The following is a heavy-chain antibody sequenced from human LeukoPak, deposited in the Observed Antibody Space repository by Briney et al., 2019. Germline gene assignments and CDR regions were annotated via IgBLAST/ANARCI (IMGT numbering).Heavy chain of an antibody. D-gene: IGHD4-17*01. CDR1: GYSFTSYW. CDR2: IYPGDSDT. CDR3: ARHVAVTVTTNGMDA. Sequence: GESLKISCKGSGYSFTSYWIGWVRQMPGKGLEWVGIIYPGDSDTRYSPSFQGQVTISADKSISTAYLQWSSLKASDTAMYYCARHVAVTVTTNGMDAWGQGTTVTVSS. J-gene: IGHJ6*02. V-gene: IGHV5-51*01.